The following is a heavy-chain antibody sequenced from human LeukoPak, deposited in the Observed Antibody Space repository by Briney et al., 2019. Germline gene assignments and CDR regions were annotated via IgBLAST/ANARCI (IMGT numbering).Heavy chain of an antibody. J-gene: IGHJ4*02. Sequence: GGSLRLSCAASGFTFSSYWMSWVRQAPGKGLEWVANKKQDGSEKYYVGSVKGRFAFSRDNPKNSLYLQMNSLRAEETAVYYCARVRRDGYNYEFDYWGQGTLVTVSS. CDR3: ARVRRDGYNYEFDY. CDR2: KKQDGSEK. V-gene: IGHV3-7*03. D-gene: IGHD5-24*01. CDR1: GFTFSSYW.